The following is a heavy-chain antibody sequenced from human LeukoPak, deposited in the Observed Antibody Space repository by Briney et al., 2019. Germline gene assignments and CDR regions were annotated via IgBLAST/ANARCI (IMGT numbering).Heavy chain of an antibody. J-gene: IGHJ4*02. V-gene: IGHV1-46*01. D-gene: IGHD3-22*01. CDR1: GYTFTSYY. CDR3: ATAAEIVVVITGVFFDY. Sequence: ASVKVSCKASGYTFTSYYMHWVRQAPGQGLEWMGIINPSGGSTSYAQKFQGRVTMTRDTSTSTVYKELSSLRSEDTAVYYCATAAEIVVVITGVFFDYWGQGTLVTVSS. CDR2: INPSGGST.